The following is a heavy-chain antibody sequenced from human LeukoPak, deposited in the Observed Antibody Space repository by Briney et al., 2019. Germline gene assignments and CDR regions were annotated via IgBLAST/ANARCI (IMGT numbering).Heavy chain of an antibody. D-gene: IGHD6-13*01. J-gene: IGHJ5*02. CDR3: ARTRGIAAAGNWFDP. CDR1: GYSFTSYW. CDR2: IYPGDSDT. V-gene: IGHV5-51*01. Sequence: GESLKISCKGSGYSFTSYWIGWVRQMPGKGLEWMGIIYPGDSDTRYSPSFQGQVTISADKSISTAYLQWSSLKASDTAMYYCARTRGIAAAGNWFDPWGQGTPVTVSS.